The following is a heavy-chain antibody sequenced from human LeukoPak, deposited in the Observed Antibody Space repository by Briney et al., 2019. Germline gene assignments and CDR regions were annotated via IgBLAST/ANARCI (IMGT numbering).Heavy chain of an antibody. D-gene: IGHD3-10*01. J-gene: IGHJ4*02. CDR2: MNPNSGNT. Sequence: ASVKVSCKASGYTFTSYDINWVRQATGQGLEWMGWMNPNSGNTGYAQKFQVRVTMTRNTSISTAYMELSSLRSEDTAVYYCARSSITMVRGVAGTPLGWWGQGTLVTVSS. V-gene: IGHV1-8*01. CDR1: GYTFTSYD. CDR3: ARSSITMVRGVAGTPLGW.